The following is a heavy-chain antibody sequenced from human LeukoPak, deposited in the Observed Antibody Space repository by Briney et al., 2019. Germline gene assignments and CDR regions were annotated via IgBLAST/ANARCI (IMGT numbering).Heavy chain of an antibody. CDR1: GGTFSSYA. Sequence: SVKVSCKASGGTFSSYAISWVRQAPGQGLEWMGGIIPIFGTANYAQKFQGRVTITTDESTSTAYMELSSLRSEDTAVYYCARGPRYCGSTSCPYGYYFDYWGQGTLVTVSS. J-gene: IGHJ4*02. D-gene: IGHD2-2*01. CDR2: IIPIFGTA. V-gene: IGHV1-69*05. CDR3: ARGPRYCGSTSCPYGYYFDY.